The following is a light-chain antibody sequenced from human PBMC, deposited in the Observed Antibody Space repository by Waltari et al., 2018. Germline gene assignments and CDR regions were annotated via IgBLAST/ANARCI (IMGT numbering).Light chain of an antibody. CDR3: QQYNNWPPYT. J-gene: IGKJ2*01. Sequence: EIVMTQSPATLSASPGARATLSCRASQRVSSNLAWYQQKPGQAPRLLNYGASTRATGIPARFSGSGSGTEFTLTISSLQSEDFAVYYCQQYNNWPPYTFGQGTKLEIK. CDR2: GAS. CDR1: QRVSSN. V-gene: IGKV3-15*01.